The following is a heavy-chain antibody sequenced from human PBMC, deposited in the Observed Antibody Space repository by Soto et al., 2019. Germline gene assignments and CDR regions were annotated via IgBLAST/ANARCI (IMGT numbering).Heavy chain of an antibody. CDR2: IWYDGSNK. J-gene: IGHJ3*02. CDR3: ARDHDGMVRGVIPDI. CDR1: GFTFSSYG. V-gene: IGHV3-33*01. D-gene: IGHD3-10*01. Sequence: GGSXRLSCAASGFTFSSYGMHGVRQAPCKGLEWVAVIWYDGSNKYYADSVKGRFTISRDNSKNTLYLQMNSLRAEDTALYYCARDHDGMVRGVIPDIWGQGTMV.